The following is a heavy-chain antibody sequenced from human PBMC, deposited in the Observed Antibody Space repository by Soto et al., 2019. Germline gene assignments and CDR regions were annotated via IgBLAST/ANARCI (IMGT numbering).Heavy chain of an antibody. Sequence: EVQLVASGGGLVQPGGSLRLSCAASGFTFRDYWMHCVRQAPGKWLVWVARINSEETSTNYADSVKGRFTVSRDNAKKTLFLKMNSLRDDDTAVYYGGRDGGSGLPAFGGQGTLVTFSS. D-gene: IGHD3-3*01. J-gene: IGHJ4*02. CDR3: GRDGGSGLPAF. CDR2: INSEETST. V-gene: IGHV3-74*01. CDR1: GFTFRDYW.